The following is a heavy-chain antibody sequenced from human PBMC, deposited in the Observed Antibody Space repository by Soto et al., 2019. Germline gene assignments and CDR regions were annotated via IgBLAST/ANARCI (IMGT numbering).Heavy chain of an antibody. J-gene: IGHJ6*01. CDR3: ARGALATLAYYYGMDV. CDR2: VIPIFGTT. V-gene: IGHV1-69*13. CDR1: GGTFSSYT. D-gene: IGHD1-26*01. Sequence: SVKVSCKASGGTFSSYTMSWVRQAPGQGLEWMGGVIPIFGTTTYAHKFQGRVTITADESTGTVYMELSSLRGEDTAVYYCARGALATLAYYYGMDVWERGTTVTVSS.